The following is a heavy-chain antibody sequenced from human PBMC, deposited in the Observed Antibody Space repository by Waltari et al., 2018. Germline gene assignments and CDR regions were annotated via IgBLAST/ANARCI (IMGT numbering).Heavy chain of an antibody. V-gene: IGHV3-7*01. CDR3: AGSSVITSYYYYGMDV. CDR2: IKQDGSEK. J-gene: IGHJ6*02. Sequence: EVQLVESGGGLVQPGGSLRLSCAASGFTFSSYWMSWVRQAPGKGLEGVANIKQDGSEKYYVDSVKGRFTISRDNAKNSLYLQMNSLRAEDTAVYYCAGSSVITSYYYYGMDVWGQGTTVTVSS. D-gene: IGHD3-22*01. CDR1: GFTFSSYW.